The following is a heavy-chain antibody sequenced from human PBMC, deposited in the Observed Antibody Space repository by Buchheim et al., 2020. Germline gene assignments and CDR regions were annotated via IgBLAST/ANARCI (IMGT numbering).Heavy chain of an antibody. D-gene: IGHD3-3*01. CDR1: GYSFTSYW. Sequence: EVQLVQSGAEVKKPGESLRISCKGSGYSFTSYWISWVRQMPGKGLEWMGRIDPSDSYTNYSPSFQGHVTIPADKSLSPAYPQWSSLKASDTAMYYCARHGRVTIFGVVITYGMDVWGQGTT. CDR2: IDPSDSYT. CDR3: ARHGRVTIFGVVITYGMDV. V-gene: IGHV5-10-1*03. J-gene: IGHJ6*02.